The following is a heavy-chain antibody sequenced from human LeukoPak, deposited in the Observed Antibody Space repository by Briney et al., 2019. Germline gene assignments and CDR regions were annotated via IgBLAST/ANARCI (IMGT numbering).Heavy chain of an antibody. V-gene: IGHV1-69*05. Sequence: SVKVSCKASGGTFSSYAISWVRQAPGQGLEWMGGIIPIFGTANYEQKFQGRVTITTDESTSTAYMELSSLRSEDTAVYYCASGAGSGSYNHWFDPWGQGTLVTVSS. CDR1: GGTFSSYA. J-gene: IGHJ5*02. CDR3: ASGAGSGSYNHWFDP. CDR2: IIPIFGTA. D-gene: IGHD3-10*01.